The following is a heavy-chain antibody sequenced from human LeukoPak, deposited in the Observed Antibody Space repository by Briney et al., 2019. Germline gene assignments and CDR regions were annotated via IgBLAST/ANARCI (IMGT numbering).Heavy chain of an antibody. V-gene: IGHV3-21*01. Sequence: SGGSLRLSCAASGFTFSSYSMNWVRQAPGKGLEWVSSISSSSSYIYYADSVKGRFTISRDNAKNSLYLQMNSLRAEDTAVYYCARDQVAGTFDYWGQGTQVTVSS. CDR3: ARDQVAGTFDY. CDR2: ISSSSSYI. D-gene: IGHD6-19*01. J-gene: IGHJ4*02. CDR1: GFTFSSYS.